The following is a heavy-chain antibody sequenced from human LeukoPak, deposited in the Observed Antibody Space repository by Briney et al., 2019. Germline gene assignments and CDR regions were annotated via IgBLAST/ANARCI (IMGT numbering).Heavy chain of an antibody. CDR3: AREITGTFDY. Sequence: GGSLRLSCAASVFTFDDYGMSWVRQAPGKGLEWVSGINWNGGSTGYADSVKGRFTISRDTSKNTLYLQMDSLRAEDTAVYYCAREITGTFDYWGQGTLVTVSS. CDR2: INWNGGST. CDR1: VFTFDDYG. D-gene: IGHD4-17*01. J-gene: IGHJ4*02. V-gene: IGHV3-20*04.